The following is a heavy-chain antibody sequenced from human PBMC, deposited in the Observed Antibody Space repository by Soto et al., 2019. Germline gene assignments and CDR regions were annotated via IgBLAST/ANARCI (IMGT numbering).Heavy chain of an antibody. D-gene: IGHD3-22*01. V-gene: IGHV1-69*02. Sequence: QVQLVQSGAEVKKPGSSVKVSCKASGGTFSSYTISWVRQAPGQGLEWMGRIIPILGIANYAQKFQGRVTITADKSSRTAYMELSSLRSEDTSVYYCARGLFTLSPLGGYYYYGMDVWGQGTTVTVSS. CDR3: ARGLFTLSPLGGYYYYGMDV. CDR2: IIPILGIA. J-gene: IGHJ6*02. CDR1: GGTFSSYT.